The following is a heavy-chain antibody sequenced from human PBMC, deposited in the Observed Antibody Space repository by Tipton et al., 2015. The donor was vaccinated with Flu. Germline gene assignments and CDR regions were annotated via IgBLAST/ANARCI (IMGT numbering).Heavy chain of an antibody. D-gene: IGHD4-11*01. CDR2: VHRTGSP. V-gene: IGHV4-38-2*01. CDR3: ARRDYSNYVSEPKNWFDP. Sequence: TLSLTCSVSGDSMGSRYFWGWIRQPPGKGLEWIGNVHRTGSPYYNSSLRSRVSMTVDGAKNQFSLTLTSISATDAAVYYCARRDYSNYVSEPKNWFDPWVQGILVTVSS. CDR1: GDSMGSRYF. J-gene: IGHJ5*02.